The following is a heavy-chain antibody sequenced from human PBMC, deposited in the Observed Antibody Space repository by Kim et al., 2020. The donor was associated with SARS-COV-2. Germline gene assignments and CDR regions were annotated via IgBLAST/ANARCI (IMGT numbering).Heavy chain of an antibody. CDR3: ARRIAAAGTPIGY. J-gene: IGHJ4*02. Sequence: YAQKFQGRTTMTRNTSITTAYMELSSLRSEDTAVYYCARRIAAAGTPIGYWGQGTLVTVSS. V-gene: IGHV1-8*01. D-gene: IGHD6-13*01.